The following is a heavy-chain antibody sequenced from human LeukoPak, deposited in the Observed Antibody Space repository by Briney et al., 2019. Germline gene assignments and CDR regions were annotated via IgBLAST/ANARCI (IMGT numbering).Heavy chain of an antibody. J-gene: IGHJ3*02. CDR3: AKEPMDTPMAAIDI. CDR1: GFTVSSNY. Sequence: GGSLRLSCAASGFTVSSNYMSWVRQAPGKGLEWVSVIYSGGSTYYADSVKGRFTISRDNSKNTLYLQMNSLSPEDTAVYYCAKEPMDTPMAAIDIWGQGTMVTVSS. D-gene: IGHD5-18*01. V-gene: IGHV3-53*05. CDR2: IYSGGST.